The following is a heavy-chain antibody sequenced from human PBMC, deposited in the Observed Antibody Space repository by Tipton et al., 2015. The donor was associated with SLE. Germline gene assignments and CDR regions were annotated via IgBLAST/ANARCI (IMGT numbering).Heavy chain of an antibody. Sequence: SLRLSCAASGFPFSSYVIHWVRQAPGKGLEWVAVLSSDGSYKNYADSVKGRFTISRDNSKNTLYLQMNSLRAEDTAVYYCAKDENYYDSSGYYVVDYWGQGTLVTVSS. CDR1: GFPFSSYV. CDR2: LSSDGSYK. V-gene: IGHV3-30*04. CDR3: AKDENYYDSSGYYVVDY. D-gene: IGHD3-22*01. J-gene: IGHJ4*02.